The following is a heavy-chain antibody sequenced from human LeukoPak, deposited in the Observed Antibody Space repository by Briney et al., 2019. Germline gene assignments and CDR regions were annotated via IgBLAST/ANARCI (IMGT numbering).Heavy chain of an antibody. CDR3: ARDSFDYGDYYYYMDV. CDR2: IWYDGSNK. D-gene: IGHD4-17*01. V-gene: IGHV3-33*01. J-gene: IGHJ6*03. CDR1: GFTFSSYG. Sequence: GRSLRLSCAASGFTFSSYGMHWVRQAPGKGLEWVAVIWYDGSNKYYADSVEGRFTISRENSKNTLYLQMNSLRAEDTAVYYCARDSFDYGDYYYYMDVWGKGTTVTVS.